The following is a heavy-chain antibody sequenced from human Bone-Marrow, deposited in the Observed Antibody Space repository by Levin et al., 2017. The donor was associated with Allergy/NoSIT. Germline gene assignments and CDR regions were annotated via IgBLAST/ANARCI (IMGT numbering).Heavy chain of an antibody. V-gene: IGHV1-18*01. J-gene: IGHJ3*02. D-gene: IGHD6-13*01. Sequence: ASVKVSCKASGYTFTSYGISWVRQAPGQGLEWMGWISAYNGNTNYAQKLQGRVTMTTDTSTSTAYMELRSLRSDDTAVYYCAGDIAAAGHDAFDIWGQGTMVTVSS. CDR2: ISAYNGNT. CDR1: GYTFTSYG. CDR3: AGDIAAAGHDAFDI.